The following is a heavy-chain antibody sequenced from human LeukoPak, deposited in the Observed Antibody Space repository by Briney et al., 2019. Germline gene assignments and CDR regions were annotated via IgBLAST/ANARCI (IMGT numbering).Heavy chain of an antibody. J-gene: IGHJ4*02. CDR2: IKQDGSEK. Sequence: PGGSLRLXCAASGFTFSSYWMSWVRQAPGKGLEWVANIKQDGSEKYYVDSVKGRFTISRDNAKNSLYLQMNSLRAEDTAVYYCARDDYGDYSDYWGQGTLVTVSS. D-gene: IGHD4-17*01. CDR3: ARDDYGDYSDY. V-gene: IGHV3-7*01. CDR1: GFTFSSYW.